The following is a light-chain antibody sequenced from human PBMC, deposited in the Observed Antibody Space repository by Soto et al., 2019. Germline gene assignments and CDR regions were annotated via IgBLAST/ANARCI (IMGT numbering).Light chain of an antibody. CDR2: AAS. Sequence: DIQMTQSPSSLSASVGDGVTITCRASQGIYNYLAWYQQKPWKIPRLLIYAASTLQSGVPSRFSGSGSGTDFTLTISSLQPEDVATYYCQKYNNAPFTFGPGTKVHIK. CDR1: QGIYNY. V-gene: IGKV1-27*01. J-gene: IGKJ3*01. CDR3: QKYNNAPFT.